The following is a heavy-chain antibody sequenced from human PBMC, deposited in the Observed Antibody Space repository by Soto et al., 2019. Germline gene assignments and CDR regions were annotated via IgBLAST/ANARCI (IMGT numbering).Heavy chain of an antibody. CDR2: IYYSGST. CDR3: ARDDYYYDSGGGMDV. V-gene: IGHV4-30-4*01. J-gene: IGHJ6*02. CDR1: GGSISSGDYY. Sequence: SETLSLTCTVSGGSISSGDYYWSWIRQPPGKGLEWIGYIYYSGSTYYNPSLKSRVTISVDTSKNQFSLKLSSVTAADTAVYYCARDDYYYDSGGGMDVWGQGTTVTVS. D-gene: IGHD3-22*01.